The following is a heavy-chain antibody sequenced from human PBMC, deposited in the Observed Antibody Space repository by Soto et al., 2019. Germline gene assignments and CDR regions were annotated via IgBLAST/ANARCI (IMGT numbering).Heavy chain of an antibody. J-gene: IGHJ4*02. D-gene: IGHD2-2*01. CDR2: ISLYNGNT. Sequence: QIQLVQSGPEVKKPGASLKVSCKAYDFSFTSHGISWVRQAPGQGLEWMGWISLYNGNTNYAQQFQGRVTMTTDTSTSTAYMELRSLRSDDTAMYVCAIYHLELFRFDYWGQGTLVTVSS. V-gene: IGHV1-18*04. CDR3: AIYHLELFRFDY. CDR1: DFSFTSHG.